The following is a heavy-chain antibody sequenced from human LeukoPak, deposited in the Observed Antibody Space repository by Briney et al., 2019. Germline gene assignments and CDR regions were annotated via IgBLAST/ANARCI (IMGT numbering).Heavy chain of an antibody. Sequence: PGGSLRLSCAASGFTFSTYEMNWVRQAPGKGLDWVSTIRGGGSRTYYADSVKGRFTISRDDSKNTHYLQMDSLRVEDTAIYYCAKQGENSGWGSFDHWGQGILVTVSS. D-gene: IGHD6-19*01. J-gene: IGHJ4*02. CDR1: GFTFSTYE. CDR2: IRGGGSRT. CDR3: AKQGENSGWGSFDH. V-gene: IGHV3-23*01.